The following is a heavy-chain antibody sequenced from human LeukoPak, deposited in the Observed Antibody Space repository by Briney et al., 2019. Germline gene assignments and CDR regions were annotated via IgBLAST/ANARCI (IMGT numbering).Heavy chain of an antibody. D-gene: IGHD3-10*01. Sequence: SETLSLTCTVSGGSISSSSYYWGWIRQPPGKGLEWIGSIYYSGSTYYNPFLKSRVTISVDTSKNQFSLKLRSVTAADTAVYYCARHLRGMVRGVKASRYYYYYMDVWGKGTTVTISS. V-gene: IGHV4-39*01. CDR2: IYYSGST. J-gene: IGHJ6*03. CDR1: GGSISSSSYY. CDR3: ARHLRGMVRGVKASRYYYYYMDV.